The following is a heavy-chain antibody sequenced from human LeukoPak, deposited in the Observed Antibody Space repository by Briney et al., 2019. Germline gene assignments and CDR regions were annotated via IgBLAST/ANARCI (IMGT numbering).Heavy chain of an antibody. CDR2: IKPDGSGK. CDR1: GFTFTTHW. V-gene: IGHV3-7*01. CDR3: SGRSGFSSIY. D-gene: IGHD6-19*01. J-gene: IGHJ4*02. Sequence: GGSLRLSCAASGFTFTTHWMNWVRQAPGGGLEWLANIKPDGSGKYYVDSVMGRFTISRDNAKNLVYLQMNSLRTEDTAVYYCSGRSGFSSIYWGQGTLVTVSS.